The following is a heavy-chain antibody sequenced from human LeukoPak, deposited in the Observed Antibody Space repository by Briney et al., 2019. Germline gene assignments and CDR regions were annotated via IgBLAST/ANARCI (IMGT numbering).Heavy chain of an antibody. CDR2: ISWNSGSI. V-gene: IGHV3-9*01. CDR3: AKDMEYGDSSGYYYYGMDV. Sequence: PGRSLRLSCAASGFTFDDYAMHWVRQAPGKGLEWVSGISWNSGSIGYADSVKGRFTISRDNAKNPLYLQMNSLRAEDTALYYCAKDMEYGDSSGYYYYGMDVWGQGTTVTVSS. CDR1: GFTFDDYA. D-gene: IGHD3-22*01. J-gene: IGHJ6*02.